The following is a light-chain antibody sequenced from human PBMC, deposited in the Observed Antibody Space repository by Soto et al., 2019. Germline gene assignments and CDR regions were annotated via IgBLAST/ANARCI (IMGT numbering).Light chain of an antibody. CDR3: QLYGSSPPFT. CDR2: GAS. V-gene: IGKV3-20*01. CDR1: KSVSSKF. J-gene: IGKJ3*01. Sequence: EIVLTQSPDTLSLSPGERATLSCRTSKSVSSKFLVWYQQKPGQAPRLLIYGASSRATGIPDRFSGSGSGTDFTLTISRLEPEDFAVHYCQLYGSSPPFTFGPGTKVDIK.